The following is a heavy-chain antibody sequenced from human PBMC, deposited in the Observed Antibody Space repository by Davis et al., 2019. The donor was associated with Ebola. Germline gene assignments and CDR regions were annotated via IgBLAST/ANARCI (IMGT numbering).Heavy chain of an antibody. Sequence: GESLKISCVASGLTFTDSAIHWVRQAPVKGLEWVGRVRSKANFYETSYGASVRGRFIISRDDSKKMAYLQMNSLQTGDTAIYYCTVRFDYWGRGTLVTVSS. V-gene: IGHV3-73*01. CDR2: VRSKANFYET. CDR1: GLTFTDSA. J-gene: IGHJ4*02. CDR3: TVRFDY.